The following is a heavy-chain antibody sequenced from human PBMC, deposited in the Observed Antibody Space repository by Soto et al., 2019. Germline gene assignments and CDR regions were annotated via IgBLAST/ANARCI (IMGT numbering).Heavy chain of an antibody. D-gene: IGHD2-15*01. CDR2: MNPNSGNT. CDR1: GYTFTSYD. J-gene: IGHJ6*03. CDR3: ARGLSTTKYCSGGSCYGGVHYYYYMDV. V-gene: IGHV1-8*02. Sequence: ASVKVSCKASGYTFTSYDINWVRQATGQGLEWMGWMNPNSGNTGYAQKFQGRVTMTRNTSISTAYMELSSLRSEDTAVYYCARGLSTTKYCSGGSCYGGVHYYYYMDVWGKGTTVTVSS.